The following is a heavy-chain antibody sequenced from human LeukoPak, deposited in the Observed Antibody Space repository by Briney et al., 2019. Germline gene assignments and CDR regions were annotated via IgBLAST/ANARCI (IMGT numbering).Heavy chain of an antibody. CDR1: GFTFSSYE. CDR2: IRSSGDTI. V-gene: IGHV3-48*03. Sequence: PGGSLRLSCAASGFTFSSYEMNWVRQAPGKGLEWVSYIRSSGDTIYYADSVKGRFTISRDNAKNSLYLQMNSLRAEDTAVYYCVRGQSILWWRGDYWGQGTLVTVSS. J-gene: IGHJ4*02. CDR3: VRGQSILWWRGDY. D-gene: IGHD2-21*01.